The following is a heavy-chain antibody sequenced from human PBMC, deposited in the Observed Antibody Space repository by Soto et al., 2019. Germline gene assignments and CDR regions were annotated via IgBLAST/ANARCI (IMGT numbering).Heavy chain of an antibody. J-gene: IGHJ4*02. CDR3: ARDRCSSTSCYPGIFDY. CDR1: GYTFTSYG. CDR2: ISAYNGNT. V-gene: IGHV1-18*04. D-gene: IGHD2-2*01. Sequence: QVPLVQSGAEVKKPGASVKVSCKASGYTFTSYGISWVRQAPGQGLEWMGWISAYNGNTNYAQKLQGRVTMTTDTSTSTAYMELRSLRSDDTAVYYCARDRCSSTSCYPGIFDYWGQGTLVTVSS.